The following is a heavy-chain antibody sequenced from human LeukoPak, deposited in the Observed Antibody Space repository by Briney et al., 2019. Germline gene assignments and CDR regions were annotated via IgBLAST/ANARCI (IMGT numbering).Heavy chain of an antibody. J-gene: IGHJ3*02. CDR3: ASLDNRNYSRAFDI. CDR1: GGSISSSSYY. D-gene: IGHD1-7*01. Sequence: SETLSLTCTVSGGSISSSSYYWGWIRQPPGKGLEWIGSIYYSGSTYYNPSLKSRVTISVDTSKNQFSLKLGSVTAADTAVYYCASLDNRNYSRAFDIWGQGTMVTVSS. CDR2: IYYSGST. V-gene: IGHV4-39*07.